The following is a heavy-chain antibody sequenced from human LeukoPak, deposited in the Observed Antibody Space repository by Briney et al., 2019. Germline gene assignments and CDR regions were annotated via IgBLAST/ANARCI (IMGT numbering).Heavy chain of an antibody. J-gene: IGHJ4*02. CDR3: ASTERCSTTCPLDY. CDR1: GGSFRGYY. CDR2: INRSGST. V-gene: IGHV4-34*01. D-gene: IGHD2-2*01. Sequence: SETLSLTCAVYGGSFRGYYWSWIRQPPGKGLEWIGEINRSGSTNYNPSLKSRVTISLDTSMKKFSLKLNSVTAADTAVYYCASTERCSTTCPLDYWGQGTLVTVSS.